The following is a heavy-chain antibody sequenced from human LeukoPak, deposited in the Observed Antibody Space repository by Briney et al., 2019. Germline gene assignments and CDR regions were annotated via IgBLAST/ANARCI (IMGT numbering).Heavy chain of an antibody. CDR2: IRSKANSYAT. V-gene: IGHV3-73*01. Sequence: GGSLRLSCAASGFTFSGSAMHWVRQASGKGLEWVGRIRSKANSYATAYAASVKGRFTISRDDSKNTAYLQMNSLKTEDTAVYYCTSDRDKQWLVDGGGDYFDYWGQGTLVTVSS. J-gene: IGHJ4*02. D-gene: IGHD6-19*01. CDR1: GFTFSGSA. CDR3: TSDRDKQWLVDGGGDYFDY.